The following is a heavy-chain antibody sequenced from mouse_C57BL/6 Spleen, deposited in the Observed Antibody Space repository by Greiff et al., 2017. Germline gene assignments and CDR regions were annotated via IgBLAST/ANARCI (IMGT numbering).Heavy chain of an antibody. CDR2: IYPRSGNT. J-gene: IGHJ4*01. CDR3: ARSYGYDDGDYYAMDY. Sequence: VQLQQSGAELARPGASVKLSCKASGYTFTSYGISWVKQRTGQGLEWIGEIYPRSGNTYYNEKFKGKATLTADKSSSTAYMELRSLTSEDSAVYFCARSYGYDDGDYYAMDYWGQGTSVTVSS. D-gene: IGHD2-2*01. CDR1: GYTFTSYG. V-gene: IGHV1-81*01.